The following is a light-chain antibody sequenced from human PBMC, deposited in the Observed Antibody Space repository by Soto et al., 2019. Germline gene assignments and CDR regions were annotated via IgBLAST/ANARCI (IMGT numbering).Light chain of an antibody. CDR1: SSDVGGYNY. J-gene: IGLJ1*01. Sequence: QSALTQPDSVSGSPGQSITLSCTGTSSDVGGYNYVSWYQQHPGKAPKLMIYDVRNRPSGVSNRFPGSKSVNTASLTISGLQAEDEADYYCSSYTTISTYVFGTGTQLTVL. CDR3: SSYTTISTYV. V-gene: IGLV2-14*01. CDR2: DVR.